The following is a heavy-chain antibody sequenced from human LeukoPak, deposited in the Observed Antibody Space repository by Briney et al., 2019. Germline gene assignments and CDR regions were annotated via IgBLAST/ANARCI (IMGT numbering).Heavy chain of an antibody. J-gene: IGHJ4*02. CDR2: INQDGSEK. CDR3: AKGRYSSSSVKGYLDY. V-gene: IGHV3-7*03. CDR1: GFTFSSYW. Sequence: GGSLRLSCAASGFTFSSYWMSWVRQGPGKGLEWVANINQDGSEKYYVDSVKGRFTVSRDNAKNSLYLQMNSLRAEDMVLYYCAKGRYSSSSVKGYLDYWGQGTLVTVSS. D-gene: IGHD6-6*01.